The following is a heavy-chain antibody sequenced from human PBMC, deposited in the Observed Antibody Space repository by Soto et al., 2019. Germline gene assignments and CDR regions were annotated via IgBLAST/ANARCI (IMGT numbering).Heavy chain of an antibody. J-gene: IGHJ4*02. Sequence: SETLSLTCAVYGGSFSGYYWSWIRQPPGKGLEWIGEINHSGSTNYNPSLKSRVTISVDTSKNQFSLKLSSVTAADTAVYYCARVNIVVVPAATIDYWGQGTLVTVSS. CDR3: ARVNIVVVPAATIDY. CDR2: INHSGST. V-gene: IGHV4-34*01. D-gene: IGHD2-2*01. CDR1: GGSFSGYY.